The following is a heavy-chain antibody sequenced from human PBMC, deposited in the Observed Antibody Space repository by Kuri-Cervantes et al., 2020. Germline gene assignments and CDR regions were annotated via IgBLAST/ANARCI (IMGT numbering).Heavy chain of an antibody. V-gene: IGHV4-61*01. Sequence: SETLSLTCTVSGGSVSSGSYYWSWIRQPPGKGLEWIGYIYYSGSTNYNPSLKSRVTIPVDTSKNQFSLKLSSVTAADTAVYYCARKYYYGSGSYWVWGQGTLVTVSS. CDR1: GGSVSSGSYY. D-gene: IGHD3-10*01. CDR2: IYYSGST. CDR3: ARKYYYGSGSYWV. J-gene: IGHJ4*02.